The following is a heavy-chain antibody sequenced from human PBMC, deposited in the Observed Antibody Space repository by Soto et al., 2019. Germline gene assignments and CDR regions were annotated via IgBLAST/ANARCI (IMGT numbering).Heavy chain of an antibody. CDR1: GFTFSNAW. V-gene: IGHV3-15*07. CDR2: IKSKTDGGTT. CDR3: TTGGYYDFWSGYYDYYYYGMDV. Sequence: GSLRLSCAASGFTFSNAWMNWVRQAPGKGLEWVGRIKSKTDGGTTDYAAPVKGRFTISRDDSKNTLYLQMNSLKTEDTAVYYCTTGGYYDFWSGYYDYYYYGMDVWGQGTTVTVSS. J-gene: IGHJ6*02. D-gene: IGHD3-3*01.